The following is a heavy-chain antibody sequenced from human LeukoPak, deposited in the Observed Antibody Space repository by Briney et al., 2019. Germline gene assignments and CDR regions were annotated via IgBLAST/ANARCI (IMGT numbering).Heavy chain of an antibody. CDR2: IRYDGSNK. D-gene: IGHD6-19*01. CDR3: ARSLAVAPEEDAFDI. J-gene: IGHJ3*02. V-gene: IGHV3-30*02. CDR1: GFTFSNAW. Sequence: PGGSLRLSCAASGFTFSNAWMSWVRQAPGKGLEWVAFIRYDGSNKYYADSVKGRFTISRDNSKNTLYLQMNSLRAEDTAVYYCARSLAVAPEEDAFDIWGQGTMVTVSS.